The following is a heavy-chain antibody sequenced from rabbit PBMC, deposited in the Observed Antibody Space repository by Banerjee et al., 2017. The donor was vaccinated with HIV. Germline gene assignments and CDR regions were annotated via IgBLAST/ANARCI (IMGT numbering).Heavy chain of an antibody. CDR1: GFSFSNKYV. CDR2: INTSSGNT. D-gene: IGHD2-1*01. V-gene: IGHV1S45*01. Sequence: QAQLEESGGDLVKPEGSLTLTCTASGFSFSNKYVMCWVRQAPGKGLEWIACINTSSGNTVYASWAKGRFTISKTSSTTVTLQMTSLTAADTATYFCARYGYDGYDDYGYFSSWGPGTLVTVS. J-gene: IGHJ4*01. CDR3: ARYGYDGYDDYGYFSS.